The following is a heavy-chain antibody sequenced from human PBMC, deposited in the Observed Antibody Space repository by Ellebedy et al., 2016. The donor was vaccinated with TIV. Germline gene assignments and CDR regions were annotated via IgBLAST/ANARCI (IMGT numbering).Heavy chain of an antibody. CDR1: GSTFNRYW. Sequence: GESLKISCAASGSTFNRYWMHWVRQAPGKGLVWVSRVNSDGSSTSYADSVKGRFTISRDNAKNTVSLQMNSLRAEDTAVYYWVRDVLWAGDGMDVWGQGTTVTVSS. V-gene: IGHV3-74*01. J-gene: IGHJ6*02. CDR3: VRDVLWAGDGMDV. D-gene: IGHD3-10*01. CDR2: VNSDGSST.